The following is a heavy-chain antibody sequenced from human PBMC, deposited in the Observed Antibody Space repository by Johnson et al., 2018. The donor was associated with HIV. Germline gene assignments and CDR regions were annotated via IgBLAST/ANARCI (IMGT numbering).Heavy chain of an antibody. J-gene: IGHJ3*02. CDR2: IGRSGTTI. CDR3: ARGGIIHDAFDI. Sequence: VQLVESGGGVVRPGGSLRLSCAASGFTFSSYAMSWVRQAPGKGLEWISYIGRSGTTIYYADSVKGRFTISRDNSKNTLYLQMSSLRAEDTAVYYCARGGIIHDAFDIWGQGTMVTVSS. D-gene: IGHD1-1*01. CDR1: GFTFSSYA. V-gene: IGHV3-23*04.